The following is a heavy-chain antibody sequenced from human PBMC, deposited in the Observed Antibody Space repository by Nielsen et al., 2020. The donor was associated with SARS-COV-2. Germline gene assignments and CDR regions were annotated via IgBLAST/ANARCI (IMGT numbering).Heavy chain of an antibody. D-gene: IGHD5-12*01. CDR3: AREASGYDHYKYGMDV. J-gene: IGHJ6*02. Sequence: TLSLTCTVSGASISSGGYFWSWIRQHPGKGLEWIGYIYFTGRTSYNPSLKSRVAMSVDTSKNQFSLELKSVTAAATAVYYCAREASGYDHYKYGMDVWGLGATVTVSS. CDR2: IYFTGRT. V-gene: IGHV4-31*03. CDR1: GASISSGGYF.